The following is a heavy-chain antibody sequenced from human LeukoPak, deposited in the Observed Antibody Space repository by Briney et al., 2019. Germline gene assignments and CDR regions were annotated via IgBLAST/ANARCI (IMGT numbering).Heavy chain of an antibody. V-gene: IGHV4-4*07. D-gene: IGHD3-3*01. CDR3: ARDGRITIFGVVHDAFDI. CDR2: IYPSGST. CDR1: GGSISSYY. J-gene: IGHJ3*02. Sequence: SETLSLTCTVSGGSISSYYWSWIRQPAGKGLEWIGRIYPSGSTNYNPSLKSRVTMSVDTSKNQFSLKLSSVTAADTAVYYCARDGRITIFGVVHDAFDIWGQGTMVTVSS.